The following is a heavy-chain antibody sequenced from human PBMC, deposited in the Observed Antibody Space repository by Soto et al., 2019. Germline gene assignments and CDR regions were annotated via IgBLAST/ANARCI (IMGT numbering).Heavy chain of an antibody. V-gene: IGHV3-23*01. Sequence: GGSLRLSCAASGXTFSSYAMSWVRQAPGKGLEWVSAISGSGGSTYYADSVKGRFTISRDNSKNTLYLQMNSLRAEDTAVYYCARDGRGYYYGMDVWGQGTTVTVSS. CDR2: ISGSGGST. CDR3: ARDGRGYYYGMDV. CDR1: GXTFSSYA. J-gene: IGHJ6*02. D-gene: IGHD3-10*01.